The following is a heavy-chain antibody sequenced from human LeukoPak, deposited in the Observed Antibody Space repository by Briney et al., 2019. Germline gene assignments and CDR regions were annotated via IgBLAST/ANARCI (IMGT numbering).Heavy chain of an antibody. CDR1: GGSISSSSYY. J-gene: IGHJ4*02. CDR3: ARGGGYSGYEIDY. V-gene: IGHV4-39*07. CDR2: IYYSGST. D-gene: IGHD5-12*01. Sequence: PSETLSLICTVSGGSISSSSYYWGCIRQPPGKGLEWIGSIYYSGSTYYNPSLKSRVTISVDTSKNQFSLKLSSVTAADTAVYYCARGGGYSGYEIDYWGQGTLVTVSS.